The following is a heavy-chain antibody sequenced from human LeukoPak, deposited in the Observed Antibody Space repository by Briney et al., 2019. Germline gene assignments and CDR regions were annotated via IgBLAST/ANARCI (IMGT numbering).Heavy chain of an antibody. J-gene: IGHJ6*02. CDR3: TKERSWHYGVDV. V-gene: IGHV3-13*01. CDR1: GFTFSDYD. Sequence: PGGSLRLSCAASGFTFSDYDMHWVRQTTGKGLEWVSAIGTAGDTYYLGSVKGRFTISRENAKNSLYLQMNSLRDGDTAVYYCTKERSWHYGVDVWGQGTTVTVSS. D-gene: IGHD3-10*01. CDR2: IGTAGDT.